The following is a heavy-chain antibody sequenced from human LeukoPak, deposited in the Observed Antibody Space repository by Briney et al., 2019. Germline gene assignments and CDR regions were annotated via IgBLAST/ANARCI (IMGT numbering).Heavy chain of an antibody. Sequence: GGSLRLSCAASGFTFSSYAMSWVRQAPGKGLEWVSVISGNGGRTYYADSVKGRFTISRDNSKNTLYLQMNSLRAEDTAVYYCAKVRDLDSVLGRFDNWGQGTLVTVSS. V-gene: IGHV3-23*01. CDR2: ISGNGGRT. CDR1: GFTFSSYA. D-gene: IGHD3-16*01. J-gene: IGHJ5*02. CDR3: AKVRDLDSVLGRFDN.